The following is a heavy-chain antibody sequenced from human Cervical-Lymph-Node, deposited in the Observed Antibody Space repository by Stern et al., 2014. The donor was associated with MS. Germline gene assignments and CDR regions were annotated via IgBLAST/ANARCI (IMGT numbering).Heavy chain of an antibody. Sequence: ESGPTLVKPTQTVTLTCTLSGFSVATAGVGVGWIRQPPGKALEWLALIYWDADTLYSPSLKNRLTIIKDTSKNQVVLTMTNVDPVDTATYYCAHSRVKYCRGGTCYSSLFDYWGQGTLVTVSS. V-gene: IGHV2-5*02. CDR1: GFSVATAGVG. J-gene: IGHJ4*02. D-gene: IGHD2-15*01. CDR3: AHSRVKYCRGGTCYSSLFDY. CDR2: IYWDADT.